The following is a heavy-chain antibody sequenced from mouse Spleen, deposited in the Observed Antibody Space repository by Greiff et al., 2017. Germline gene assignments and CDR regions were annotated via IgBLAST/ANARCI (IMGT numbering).Heavy chain of an antibody. D-gene: IGHD1-1*01. CDR2: IDPETGGT. J-gene: IGHJ2*01. CDR1: GYTFTDYE. Sequence: QVQLQQPGAELVRPGASVTLSCKASGYTFTDYEMHWVKQTPVHGLEWIGAIDPETGGTAYNQKFKGKAILTADKSSSTAYMELRSLTSEDSAVYYCTRRDYYDGSYVFDYWGQGTTLTVSS. CDR3: TRRDYYDGSYVFDY. V-gene: IGHV1-15*01.